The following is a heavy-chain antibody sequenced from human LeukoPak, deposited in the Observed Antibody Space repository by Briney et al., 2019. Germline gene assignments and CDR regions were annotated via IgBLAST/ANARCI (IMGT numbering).Heavy chain of an antibody. D-gene: IGHD3-3*01. CDR1: GFTFSSYS. Sequence: GGSLRLSCAASGFTFSSYSMNWVRQAPGKGLEWVSSISSSSSYIYYADSVKGRFTISRDNAKNSLYLQMNSLRVEDTAVYFCTRVEKGFWSGFKMGVWGKGTPVAVSS. V-gene: IGHV3-21*01. CDR3: TRVEKGFWSGFKMGV. CDR2: ISSSSSYI. J-gene: IGHJ6*04.